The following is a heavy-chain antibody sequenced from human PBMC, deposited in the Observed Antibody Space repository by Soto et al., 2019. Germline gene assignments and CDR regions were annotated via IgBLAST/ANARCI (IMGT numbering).Heavy chain of an antibody. Sequence: SVKVSCKASGGTFSSYTISWVRQAPGQGLEWMGRIIPILGTANYAQKFQGRVTITADESTSTAYMELSSLRSEDTAVYYCARVNGGRRVPAASEPYYYGMDVWGQGTTVTVSS. D-gene: IGHD2-2*01. CDR3: ARVNGGRRVPAASEPYYYGMDV. J-gene: IGHJ6*02. CDR1: GGTFSSYT. CDR2: IIPILGTA. V-gene: IGHV1-69*08.